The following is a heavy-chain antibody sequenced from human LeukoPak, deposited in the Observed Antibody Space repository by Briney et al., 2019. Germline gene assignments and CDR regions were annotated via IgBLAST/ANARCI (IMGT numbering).Heavy chain of an antibody. D-gene: IGHD4-11*01. V-gene: IGHV4-39*07. Sequence: PSETLSLTCTVSGGSISSSSYYWGWIRQPPGKGLEWIGSIYYSGSTYYNPSLKSRVTMSVDTSKNQFSLKLSSVTAADMAVYYCARRYDYSNYPSFDYWGQGTLVTVSS. CDR2: IYYSGST. CDR3: ARRYDYSNYPSFDY. CDR1: GGSISSSSYY. J-gene: IGHJ4*02.